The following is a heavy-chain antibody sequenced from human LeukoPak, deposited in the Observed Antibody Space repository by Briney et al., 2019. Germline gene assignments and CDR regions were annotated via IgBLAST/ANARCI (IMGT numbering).Heavy chain of an antibody. V-gene: IGHV3-48*03. Sequence: GGSLRLSCAASGFTFSSYEMHWVRQAPGKGLEWVSYISSSGSTIYYADSVKGRFTISRDNAENSVFLQMNSLRIEDTAIYYCATDIRAVGDSRYFDYWGQGALVTVSS. J-gene: IGHJ4*02. CDR2: ISSSGSTI. CDR1: GFTFSSYE. CDR3: ATDIRAVGDSRYFDY. D-gene: IGHD1-26*01.